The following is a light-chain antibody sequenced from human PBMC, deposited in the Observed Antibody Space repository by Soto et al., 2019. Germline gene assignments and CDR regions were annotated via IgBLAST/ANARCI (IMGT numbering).Light chain of an antibody. Sequence: DIQLTQSPSTLSAAVGDSVTITCRATQNIRTLFAWYQRKPGKATKXXIYDASTLKTGVPSIFSGSGYGSEFNFTITGLQPYDVATYFCQQYNTYSTFGQGTRLEIK. V-gene: IGKV1-5*01. CDR3: QQYNTYST. CDR1: QNIRTL. J-gene: IGKJ5*01. CDR2: DAS.